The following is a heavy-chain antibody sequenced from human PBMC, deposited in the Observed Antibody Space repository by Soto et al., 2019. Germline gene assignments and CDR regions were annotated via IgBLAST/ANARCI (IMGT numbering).Heavy chain of an antibody. CDR3: ARLRLAPYYYDSSGYPDY. D-gene: IGHD3-22*01. CDR1: GFTFSSYS. CDR2: ISSSSSYI. J-gene: IGHJ4*02. Sequence: VGSLRLSCAASGFTFSSYSMNWVRQAPGKGLEWVSSISSSSSYIYYADSVKGRFTISRDNAKNSLYLQMNSLRAEDTAVYYCARLRLAPYYYDSSGYPDYWGQGTLVTVSS. V-gene: IGHV3-21*01.